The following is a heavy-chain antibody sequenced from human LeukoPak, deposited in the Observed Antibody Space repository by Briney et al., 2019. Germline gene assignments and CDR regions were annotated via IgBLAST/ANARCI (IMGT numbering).Heavy chain of an antibody. D-gene: IGHD6-13*01. Sequence: GGSLRLPRAASGFTFRSYSMNWVPQAPGKGREGVSSIISMSRYIHYADSVKGRSTTPTDNPKNSLYLQRDSLRAEDTAVYYCARNLQASSSYFFDGWGEGTSVTVPA. CDR3: ARNLQASSSYFFDG. CDR2: IISMSRYI. CDR1: GFTFRSYS. V-gene: IGHV3-21*01. J-gene: IGHJ4*02.